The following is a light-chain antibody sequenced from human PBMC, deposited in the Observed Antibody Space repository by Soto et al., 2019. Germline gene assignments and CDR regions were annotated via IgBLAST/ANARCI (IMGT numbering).Light chain of an antibody. Sequence: DIQMTQSPSTLSASVGDRVTITCRASQSISSWLAWYQQKPGKAPKPLIYDASSLESGVPSRFSGSGSGTELTLTIRSLQPDDFATYYRQQYNSYWGTFGQGTKVEIK. CDR3: QQYNSYWGT. CDR2: DAS. CDR1: QSISSW. J-gene: IGKJ1*01. V-gene: IGKV1-5*01.